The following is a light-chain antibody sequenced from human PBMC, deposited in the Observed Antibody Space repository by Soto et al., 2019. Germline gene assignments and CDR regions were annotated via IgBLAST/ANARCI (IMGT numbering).Light chain of an antibody. Sequence: DIQMTQSPSTLSASVGDRVTITCRASQSIGTSLAWYQQKPGKAPKLLIFDASSLERGVPSRFSGSGSGTDFTLTISSLQREDFATYYCQQAYGAPPTFGQGTRWISN. CDR1: QSIGTS. CDR2: DAS. CDR3: QQAYGAPPT. V-gene: IGKV1-5*01. J-gene: IGKJ1*01.